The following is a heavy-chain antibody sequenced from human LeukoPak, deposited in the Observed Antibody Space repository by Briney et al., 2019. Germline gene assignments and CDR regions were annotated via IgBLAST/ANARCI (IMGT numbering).Heavy chain of an antibody. CDR1: GFTFSSIS. V-gene: IGHV3-21*05. D-gene: IGHD6-6*01. CDR3: ARDLIAAYGMDV. Sequence: GGSLRLSCAASGFTFSSISMHWVRQAPGKGLEWLSFISDRTANIIYYADSVKGRFTISRDNAKNSLYLQMNSLRAEDTAVYYRARDLIAAYGMDVWGQGTTVTVSS. CDR2: ISDRTANII. J-gene: IGHJ6*02.